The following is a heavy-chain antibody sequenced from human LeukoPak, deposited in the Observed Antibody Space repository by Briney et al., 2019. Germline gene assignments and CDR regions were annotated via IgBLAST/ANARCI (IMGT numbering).Heavy chain of an antibody. Sequence: EGTLRLSCAASGFTFSSYEMNWVRQAPGKGLEWVSYISSSGSTIYYADSVKGRFTISRDNAKNSLYLQMNSLRAEDTAVYYCAREVVVVAGDAFDIWGQGTMVTVSS. V-gene: IGHV3-48*03. D-gene: IGHD2-15*01. J-gene: IGHJ3*02. CDR3: AREVVVVAGDAFDI. CDR2: ISSSGSTI. CDR1: GFTFSSYE.